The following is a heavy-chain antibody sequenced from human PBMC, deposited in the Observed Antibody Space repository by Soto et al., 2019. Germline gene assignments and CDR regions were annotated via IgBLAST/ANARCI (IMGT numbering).Heavy chain of an antibody. CDR3: ARQRGDYADDFDY. V-gene: IGHV4-39*01. CDR2: IYYSGST. CDR1: GGSISSSSYY. D-gene: IGHD4-17*01. Sequence: ASETLSLTCTVSGGSISSSSYYWGWIRQPPGKGLEWIGSIYYSGSTYYNPSLKSRVTISVDTSKNQFSLKLSSVTAADTAVYYCARQRGDYADDFDYWGQGTLVTVSS. J-gene: IGHJ4*02.